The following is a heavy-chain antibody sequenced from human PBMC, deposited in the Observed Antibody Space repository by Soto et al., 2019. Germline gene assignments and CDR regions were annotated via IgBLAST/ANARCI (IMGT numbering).Heavy chain of an antibody. CDR2: ISGPGGT. J-gene: IGHJ4*02. CDR1: GFTFSDYA. CDR3: AKGNPYYFDC. Sequence: PGGSLKLSCAAAGFTFSDYAMNWVRQAPGKGLEWVSGISGPGGTSYGDAVKGRFTISRHNSRNTLDLQMISLTVDDTPIYYCAKGNPYYFDCWGQGTLVTVSS. V-gene: IGHV3-23*01.